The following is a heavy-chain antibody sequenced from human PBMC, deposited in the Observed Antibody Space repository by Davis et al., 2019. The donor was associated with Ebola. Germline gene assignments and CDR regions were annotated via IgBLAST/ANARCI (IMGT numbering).Heavy chain of an antibody. CDR1: GGSINSGDYY. D-gene: IGHD4-23*01. Sequence: SETLSLTCTVSGGSINSGDYYWSWIRQPPGKGLEWIGYIYYSGSTYYNPSLKSRVSISIDTSRNQFSLKLSSVTAADTAVYYCAREVVTRPYYFDYWGQGTLVTVSS. J-gene: IGHJ4*02. V-gene: IGHV4-30-4*01. CDR3: AREVVTRPYYFDY. CDR2: IYYSGST.